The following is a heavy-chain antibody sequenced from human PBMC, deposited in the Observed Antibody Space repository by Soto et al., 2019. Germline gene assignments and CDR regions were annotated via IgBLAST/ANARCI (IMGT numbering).Heavy chain of an antibody. Sequence: QVRLVQSGAEVKKPGAAVKGSCKASGYTFFSYGITWVRQAPGQGLAWVGWISAHSGNTNYSQKLQGRGTMTTDTSTSTAYMELRSLRSDDTAVYYCARTKINWYYDTLTGNFAYWGQGTLVTVSS. CDR3: ARTKINWYYDTLTGNFAY. J-gene: IGHJ4*02. CDR2: ISAHSGNT. V-gene: IGHV1-18*01. CDR1: GYTFFSYG. D-gene: IGHD3-9*01.